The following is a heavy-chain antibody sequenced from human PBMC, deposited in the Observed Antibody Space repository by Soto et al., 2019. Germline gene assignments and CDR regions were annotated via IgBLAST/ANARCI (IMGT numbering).Heavy chain of an antibody. D-gene: IGHD6-13*01. V-gene: IGHV5-10-1*01. CDR3: ARHKKLVRYYYGMDV. Sequence: VASLNLSCKGAGYSFTSYWISWVRQRPGKGLEWMGRIDPSDSYTNYSPSFQGHVTISADKSISTAYLQWSSLKASDTAMYYCARHKKLVRYYYGMDVWGQGTTVTVSS. J-gene: IGHJ6*02. CDR1: GYSFTSYW. CDR2: IDPSDSYT.